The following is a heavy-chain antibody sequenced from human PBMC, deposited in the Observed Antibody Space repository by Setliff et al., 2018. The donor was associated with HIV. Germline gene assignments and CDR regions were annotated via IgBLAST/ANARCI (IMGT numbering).Heavy chain of an antibody. Sequence: SETLSLTCTVSGDSISSYYWSWIRQPPGKGLEWIGYIYTSGITDYNPSLKSRVTISGDTSKNQFSLKLTSVTAADTAVYYCARAPYVSGSFGWFDPWGQGTLVTVSS. V-gene: IGHV4-4*08. CDR2: IYTSGIT. CDR3: ARAPYVSGSFGWFDP. D-gene: IGHD3-10*01. J-gene: IGHJ5*02. CDR1: GDSISSYY.